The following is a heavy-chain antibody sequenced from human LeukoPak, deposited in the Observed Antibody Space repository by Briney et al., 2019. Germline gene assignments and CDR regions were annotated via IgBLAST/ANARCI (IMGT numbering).Heavy chain of an antibody. V-gene: IGHV4-39*01. CDR2: IYYSGST. Sequence: PSETLSLTCTVSGGSISSSSYYWGWIRQPPGKGLEWIGSIYYSGSTYYNPSLKSRVTISVDTSKNQFSLKLSSVTAADTAVYYCARFRRVMVYASYYYYYGMDVWGQGTTVTVSS. J-gene: IGHJ6*02. CDR3: ARFRRVMVYASYYYYYGMDV. D-gene: IGHD2-8*01. CDR1: GGSISSSSYY.